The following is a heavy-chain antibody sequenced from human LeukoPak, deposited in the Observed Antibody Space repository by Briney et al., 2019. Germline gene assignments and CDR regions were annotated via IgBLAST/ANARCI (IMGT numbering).Heavy chain of an antibody. J-gene: IGHJ4*02. CDR2: ISSSSSYF. V-gene: IGHV3-21*01. Sequence: GGSRRLSCAASGFTLSSYSMNWVRQAPGKGLEWVSSISSSSSYFYYADSEKGRFTISRDNAKNSLYLQMNSLRAEDTAVYYCARDGYGYYYFDYWGQGTLVTVSS. CDR3: ARDGYGYYYFDY. D-gene: IGHD3-3*01. CDR1: GFTLSSYS.